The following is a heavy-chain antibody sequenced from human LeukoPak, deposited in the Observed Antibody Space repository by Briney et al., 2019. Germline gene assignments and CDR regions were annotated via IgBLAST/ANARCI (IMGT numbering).Heavy chain of an antibody. D-gene: IGHD3-16*01. CDR3: ARGRGMGY. V-gene: IGHV3-7*01. CDR1: GFTFSSYW. J-gene: IGHJ4*02. CDR2: IREDGSEK. Sequence: GGSLRLSCAASGFTFSSYWMTWVRQAPGKGLEWLADIREDGSEKYYVDSVKGRFTISRDNAKNSLYLQMNSLRAEDTAVYYCARGRGMGYGGQGTLVTVSP.